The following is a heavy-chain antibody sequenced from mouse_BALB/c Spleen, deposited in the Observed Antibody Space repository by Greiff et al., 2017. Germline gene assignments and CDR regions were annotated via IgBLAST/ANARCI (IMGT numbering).Heavy chain of an antibody. J-gene: IGHJ2*01. CDR1: GYTFTSYW. CDR3: ARWLLQERFDY. Sequence: QVQLKQSGAELAKPGASVKMSCKASGYTFTSYWMHWVKQRPGQGLEWIGYINPSTGYTEYNQKFKDKATLTADKSSSTAYMQLSSLTSEDSAVYYCARWLLQERFDYWGQGTTLTVSS. CDR2: INPSTGYT. V-gene: IGHV1-7*01. D-gene: IGHD2-3*01.